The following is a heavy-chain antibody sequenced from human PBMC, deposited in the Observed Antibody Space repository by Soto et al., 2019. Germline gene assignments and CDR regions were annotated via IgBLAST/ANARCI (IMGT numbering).Heavy chain of an antibody. Sequence: QVQLVQSGAEVKKPGSSVKVSCKASGGTFSSYAISWVRQAPGQGLEWMGGIIPIFGTANYAQKFQGRVTITEDKSTSTAYMELSRLRSEDTAVYYCAGGIVVVVAADYGMDVWGQGTTVTVSS. V-gene: IGHV1-69*06. CDR1: GGTFSSYA. CDR2: IIPIFGTA. D-gene: IGHD2-15*01. J-gene: IGHJ6*02. CDR3: AGGIVVVVAADYGMDV.